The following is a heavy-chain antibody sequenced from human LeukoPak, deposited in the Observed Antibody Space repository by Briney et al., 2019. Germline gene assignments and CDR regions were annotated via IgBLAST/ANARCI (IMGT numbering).Heavy chain of an antibody. V-gene: IGHV1-2*02. CDR1: GYTFTGYY. J-gene: IGHJ4*02. CDR3: ARDPIAARPPNLIDY. D-gene: IGHD6-6*01. CDR2: INPNSGGA. Sequence: ASVKVSCKASGYTFTGYYMHWVRQAPGQGLEWMGWINPNSGGANYAQKFQGRVTMTRDTSISTAYMELSRLRSDDTAVYYCARDPIAARPPNLIDYWGQGTLVTVSS.